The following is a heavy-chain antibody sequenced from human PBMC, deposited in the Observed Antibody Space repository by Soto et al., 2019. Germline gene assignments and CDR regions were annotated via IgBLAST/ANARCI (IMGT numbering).Heavy chain of an antibody. Sequence: PSETLSLTCTVSGGSISSSSYYWGWIRQPPGKGLEWIGSIYYSGSTYYNPSLKSRVTISVDTSKNQFSLKLSSVTAADTAVYYCARQEELWFGYRNGRGWFDPWGQVTLVTVSS. D-gene: IGHD3-10*01. CDR3: ARQEELWFGYRNGRGWFDP. CDR1: GGSISSSSYY. CDR2: IYYSGST. J-gene: IGHJ5*02. V-gene: IGHV4-39*01.